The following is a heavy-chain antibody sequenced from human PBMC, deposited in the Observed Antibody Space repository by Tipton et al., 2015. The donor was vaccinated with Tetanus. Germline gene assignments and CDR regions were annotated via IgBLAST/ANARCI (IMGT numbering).Heavy chain of an antibody. D-gene: IGHD6-19*01. V-gene: IGHV4-39*01. Sequence: TLSLTCSVSGDSISNTWSWWSWVRQTPGKGLEWIGTVFHSGTTYYNPSLKSRVTISVDTSKNQFSLKLTSVTAADTAVYYCARWIAVTGTDFDFWGQGTLVTVSS. CDR1: GDSISNTWSW. CDR3: ARWIAVTGTDFDF. J-gene: IGHJ4*02. CDR2: VFHSGTT.